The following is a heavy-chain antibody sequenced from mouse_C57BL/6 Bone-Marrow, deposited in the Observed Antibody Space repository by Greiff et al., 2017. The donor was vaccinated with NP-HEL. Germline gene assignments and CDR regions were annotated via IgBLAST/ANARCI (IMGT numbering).Heavy chain of an antibody. Sequence: QVQLQQSGAELVRPGASVTLSCKASGYTFTDYEMHWVKKTPVHGLEWIGAIVPETGGTAYNQKFKGKAILTADKSSSTAYMELRSLTSEDSAVYYCTHYDAFAYWGQGTLVTVSA. CDR1: GYTFTDYE. D-gene: IGHD2-4*01. V-gene: IGHV1-15*01. CDR3: THYDAFAY. J-gene: IGHJ3*01. CDR2: IVPETGGT.